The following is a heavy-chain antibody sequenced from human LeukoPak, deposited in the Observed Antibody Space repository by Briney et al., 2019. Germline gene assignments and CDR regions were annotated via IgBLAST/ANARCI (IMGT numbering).Heavy chain of an antibody. Sequence: GASVKVSCKASGYTFTSYDINWVRQATGQGLEWMGWMNPNSGNTGYAQKFQGRVTMTRNTSISTAYMELSSLRSEDTAVYYCARVYDSQFYYYYGMDVWGQGTTVTVSS. CDR2: MNPNSGNT. J-gene: IGHJ6*02. CDR3: ARVYDSQFYYYYGMDV. V-gene: IGHV1-8*01. D-gene: IGHD5/OR15-5a*01. CDR1: GYTFTSYD.